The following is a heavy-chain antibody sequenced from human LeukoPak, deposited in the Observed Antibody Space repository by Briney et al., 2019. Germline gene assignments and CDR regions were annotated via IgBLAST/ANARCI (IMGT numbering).Heavy chain of an antibody. J-gene: IGHJ5*02. CDR1: GHTLTRYG. CDR3: ARMPLGEVATIVRFDP. D-gene: IGHD5-12*01. Sequence: SVRVSCKAAGHTLTRYGISSVRQAPGQGLEWMGWISAYNGNTNYAQKLQGRVTMTTDTSTSTAYMELRSLRSDDTAVYYCARMPLGEVATIVRFDPWGQGTLVTVSS. CDR2: ISAYNGNT. V-gene: IGHV1-18*01.